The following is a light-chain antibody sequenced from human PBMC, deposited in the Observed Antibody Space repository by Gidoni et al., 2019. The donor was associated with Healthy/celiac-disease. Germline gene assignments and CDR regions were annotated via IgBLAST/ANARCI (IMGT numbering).Light chain of an antibody. J-gene: IGKJ1*01. CDR2: WAS. V-gene: IGKV4-1*01. CDR1: QSVLYSSNNKNY. CDR3: QQYYSTRRT. Sequence: DIVMTQSPDSLAVSLGERATINCKSSQSVLYSSNNKNYLAWYLQKPGQPPKLLIYWASTRESGVPDRFSGSGSGTDFTLTISSLQAEDVAVYYCQQYYSTRRTFGQGTKVEIK.